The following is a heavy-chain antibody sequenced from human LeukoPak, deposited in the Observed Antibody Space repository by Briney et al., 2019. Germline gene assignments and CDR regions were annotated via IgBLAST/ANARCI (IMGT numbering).Heavy chain of an antibody. CDR2: MNPNSDNT. CDR1: GYTFTSYD. Sequence: ASVKVSCKASGYTFTSYDVNWVRQAPGQGLEWMGWMNPNSDNTDYAQKFQGRVTMTRNTSISTAYMELSSLRSEDTAVYYCARDGELTYYDFWSGYPPNYYYMDVWGKGTTVTVSS. CDR3: ARDGELTYYDFWSGYPPNYYYMDV. V-gene: IGHV1-8*01. D-gene: IGHD3-3*01. J-gene: IGHJ6*03.